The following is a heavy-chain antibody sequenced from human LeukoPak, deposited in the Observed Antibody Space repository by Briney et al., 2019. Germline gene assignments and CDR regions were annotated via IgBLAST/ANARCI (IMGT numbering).Heavy chain of an antibody. J-gene: IGHJ4*02. D-gene: IGHD3-10*01. CDR3: AIMYGSGNYYGD. Sequence: GGSLRLSCAASGFTFSDYAMTWVRQASGKGLEWLSVVSGSGDTTFCTDSVKGRFTISRDNSKNTLYLQMNSLRVEDTAISFCAIMYGSGNYYGDWGQGTLVTVSS. V-gene: IGHV3-23*01. CDR2: VSGSGDTT. CDR1: GFTFSDYA.